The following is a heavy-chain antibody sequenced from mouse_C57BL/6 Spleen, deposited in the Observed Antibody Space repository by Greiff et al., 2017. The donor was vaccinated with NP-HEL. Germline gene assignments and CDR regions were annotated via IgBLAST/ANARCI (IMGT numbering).Heavy chain of an antibody. CDR1: GYAFSSYW. J-gene: IGHJ2*01. V-gene: IGHV1-80*01. CDR2: IYPGDGDT. Sequence: QVQLQQPGAELVKPGASVKISCKASGYAFSSYWMNWVKQRPGKGLEWIGQIYPGDGDTNYNGKFKGKATLTADKSSSTAYMQLSSLTSEDSAVYFCARSGDGYYKGFDYWGQGTTLTVAS. D-gene: IGHD2-3*01. CDR3: ARSGDGYYKGFDY.